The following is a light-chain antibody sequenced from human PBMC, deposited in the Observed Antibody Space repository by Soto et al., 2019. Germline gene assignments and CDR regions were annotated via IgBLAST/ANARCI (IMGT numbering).Light chain of an antibody. CDR2: GAS. V-gene: IGKV3-15*01. CDR3: QQYNTWRT. Sequence: EIVMTQSPATLSVSPGERATLSCRASQSVSSNLAWYQQKPGHAPRLLIYGASTRDTGIPARFSGSGSGTEFPLTISSLQSEDSAVYYCQQYNTWRTFGQGTKLEIK. CDR1: QSVSSN. J-gene: IGKJ2*02.